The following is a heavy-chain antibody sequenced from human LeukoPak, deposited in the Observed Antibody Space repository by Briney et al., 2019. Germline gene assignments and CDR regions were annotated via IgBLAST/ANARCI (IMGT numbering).Heavy chain of an antibody. V-gene: IGHV1-18*01. CDR1: GYTFTSYG. J-gene: IGHJ6*03. Sequence: ASVKVSCKASGYTFTSYGISWVRQAPGQGLEWMGWISAYNGNTNYAQKLQGRVTMTTDTSTSTAYMELRSLRSDDTAVYYCARGLYGDYGGDYYHYYMDVWGKGTTVTISS. D-gene: IGHD4-17*01. CDR2: ISAYNGNT. CDR3: ARGLYGDYGGDYYHYYMDV.